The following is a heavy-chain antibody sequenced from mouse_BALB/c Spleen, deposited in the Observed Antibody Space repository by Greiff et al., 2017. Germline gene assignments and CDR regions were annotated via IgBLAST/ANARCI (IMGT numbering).Heavy chain of an antibody. V-gene: IGHV1S29*02. Sequence: VQLQQSGPELVKPGASVKISCKASGYTFTDYNMHWVKQSHGKSLEWIGYIYPYNGGTGYNQKFKSKATLTVDNSSSTAYMELRSLTSEDSAVYYCALTGTEFAYWGQGTLVTVSA. J-gene: IGHJ3*01. CDR3: ALTGTEFAY. CDR1: GYTFTDYN. CDR2: IYPYNGGT. D-gene: IGHD4-1*01.